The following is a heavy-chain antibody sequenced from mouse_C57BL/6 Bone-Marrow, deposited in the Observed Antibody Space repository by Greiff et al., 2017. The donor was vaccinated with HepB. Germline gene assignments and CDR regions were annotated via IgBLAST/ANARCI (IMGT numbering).Heavy chain of an antibody. CDR3: ARSNGSSYSSYWYFDV. Sequence: QVQLKQPGAELVRPGSSVKLSCKASGYTFTSYWMHWVKQRPIQGLEWIGNIDPSDSETHYNQKFKDKATLTVDKSSSTAYMQLSSLTSEDTAIYYCARSNGSSYSSYWYFDVWGTGTTVTVSS. D-gene: IGHD1-1*01. CDR1: GYTFTSYW. CDR2: IDPSDSET. J-gene: IGHJ1*03. V-gene: IGHV1-52*01.